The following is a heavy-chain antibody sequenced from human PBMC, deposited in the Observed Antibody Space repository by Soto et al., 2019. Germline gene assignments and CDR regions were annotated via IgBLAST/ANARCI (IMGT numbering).Heavy chain of an antibody. V-gene: IGHV3-48*01. Sequence: GGSLTLSLSPSRFTVWSYGMTWFRLAPWQGLEWVSYISSSNRTINYADSVKGRFIISRDNSKNTLYLQMNSLRAGDTAVYYCARDQSDSGWYSWDYYYYGMDVWGQGTTVTVSS. CDR2: ISSSNRTI. CDR3: ARDQSDSGWYSWDYYYYGMDV. CDR1: RFTVWSYG. D-gene: IGHD6-19*01. J-gene: IGHJ6*02.